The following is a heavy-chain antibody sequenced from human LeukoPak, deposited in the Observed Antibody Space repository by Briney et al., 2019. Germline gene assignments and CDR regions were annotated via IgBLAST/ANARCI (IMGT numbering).Heavy chain of an antibody. CDR3: AKDGAWLRFDD. J-gene: IGHJ4*02. D-gene: IGHD5-12*01. CDR1: GFPFSSHG. Sequence: GGSLRLSCAGSGFPFSSHGMNWVRQAPGKGLEWVSGISPGGGPTYYADSVKGRFTISRDDVKSTLYLQMKNLRAEDTAVYYCAKDGAWLRFDDWGQGILVTVSS. V-gene: IGHV3-23*01. CDR2: ISPGGGPT.